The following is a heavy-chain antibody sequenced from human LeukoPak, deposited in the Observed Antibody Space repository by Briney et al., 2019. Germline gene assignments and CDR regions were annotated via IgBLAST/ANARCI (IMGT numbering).Heavy chain of an antibody. CDR2: IYYSGST. D-gene: IGHD3-22*01. V-gene: IGHV4-4*02. Sequence: SGTLSLTCAVSGGSISSSNWWSWVRQHPGKGLEWIGYIYYSGSTYYNPSLKSRVTISVDTSKNQFSLKLSSVTAADTAVYYCARVKGLYYDSSGYYDYWGQGTLVTVSS. J-gene: IGHJ4*02. CDR3: ARVKGLYYDSSGYYDY. CDR1: GGSISSSNW.